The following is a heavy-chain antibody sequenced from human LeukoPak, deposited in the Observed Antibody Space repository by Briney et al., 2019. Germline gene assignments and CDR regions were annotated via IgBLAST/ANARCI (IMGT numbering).Heavy chain of an antibody. CDR2: ISGSGDNT. V-gene: IGHV3-23*01. Sequence: PGGSLRLSCAASGFTFSSYAMSWVRQAPGKGLEWVSVISGSGDNTYYAVSVRGRFTISRDNSKNTLCLQMNSLRAEDTAVYYCAKDPYRASSGLVDYWGQGTLVTVSS. CDR3: AKDPYRASSGLVDY. CDR1: GFTFSSYA. J-gene: IGHJ4*02. D-gene: IGHD5-12*01.